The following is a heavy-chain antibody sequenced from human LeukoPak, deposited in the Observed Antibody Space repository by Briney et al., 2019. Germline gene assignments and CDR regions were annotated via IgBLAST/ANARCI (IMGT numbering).Heavy chain of an antibody. J-gene: IGHJ5*02. CDR3: ATATVTHTRDP. D-gene: IGHD1-1*01. CDR2: INPYSGAL. CDR1: GYTFSHYG. Sequence: ASVKVSCKTSGYTFSHYGISWVRQAPGQGLEWMGWINPYSGALISAQSLQGRLTMTWDTSTGTAYMELTRLTSDDTAVYYCATATVTHTRDPWGKGTLVTVSS. V-gene: IGHV1-18*01.